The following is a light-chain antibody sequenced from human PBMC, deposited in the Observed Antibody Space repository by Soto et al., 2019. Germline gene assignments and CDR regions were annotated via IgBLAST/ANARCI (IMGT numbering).Light chain of an antibody. Sequence: EIVMTHSAATLSVSPGERATLSCRASQSVSSNLAWYQQKPGQAPRLLIYGASSRATGIPDRFSGSGSGTDFTLTISSLQAEDVAVYYCQQYYSTLRWTFGQGTKVDIK. CDR1: QSVSSN. J-gene: IGKJ1*01. V-gene: IGKV3D-15*01. CDR3: QQYYSTLRWT. CDR2: GAS.